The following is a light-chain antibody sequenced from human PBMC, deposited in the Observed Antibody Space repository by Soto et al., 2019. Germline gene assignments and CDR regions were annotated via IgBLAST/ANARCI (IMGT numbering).Light chain of an antibody. CDR3: QQYDSSLWT. J-gene: IGKJ1*01. V-gene: IGKV3-20*01. Sequence: VLTQSPGTLCLSPAETATLSSRASQSVSSSRLAWYRQKPGQAPRLLIYGASSRATGIPDRFSGSGSGTDFTLTISRLEPEDFAVYYCQQYDSSLWTVGQGTKVDIK. CDR2: GAS. CDR1: QSVSSSR.